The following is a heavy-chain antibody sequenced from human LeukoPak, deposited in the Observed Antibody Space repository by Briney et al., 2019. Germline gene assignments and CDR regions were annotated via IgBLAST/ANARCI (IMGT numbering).Heavy chain of an antibody. V-gene: IGHV4-4*07. CDR2: IYTSGST. CDR1: GGSISNYY. D-gene: IGHD5-24*01. Sequence: SETLSLTYTVSGGSISNYYWSWIRQPAGKGLEWIGRIYTSGSTNYNPSLKSRVTMSIDTSKKQFSLKLTSVTAADTAVYYCTRDGGEGYNWVDYWGQGTLVTVSA. J-gene: IGHJ4*02. CDR3: TRDGGEGYNWVDY.